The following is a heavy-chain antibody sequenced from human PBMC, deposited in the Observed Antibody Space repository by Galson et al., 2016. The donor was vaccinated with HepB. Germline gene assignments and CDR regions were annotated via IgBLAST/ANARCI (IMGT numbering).Heavy chain of an antibody. V-gene: IGHV3-30*04. Sequence: SLRLSCAASGFTFRSYVTHWIRHPPGKGLEWVAVTSSDERVKFYADSVRGRFTISRDNSKNTVYLQMNSLRPEDTAVYYCARDQGWEGGWFDPWGQGTLVTVSS. D-gene: IGHD1-26*01. CDR3: ARDQGWEGGWFDP. CDR1: GFTFRSYV. J-gene: IGHJ5*02. CDR2: TSSDERVK.